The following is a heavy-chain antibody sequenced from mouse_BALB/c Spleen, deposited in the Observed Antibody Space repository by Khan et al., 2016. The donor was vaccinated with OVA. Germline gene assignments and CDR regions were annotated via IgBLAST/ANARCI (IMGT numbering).Heavy chain of an antibody. CDR1: GFSFSDYY. Sequence: EVQLLETGGGLVKPGGSLKLSCAASGFSFSDYYMYWVRQTPEKRLEWLATISDGGTYTYYPDSVKGRFTISRDDAKNNLYLQMSILKSEDTAMYYCARGYYGDPFAYWGQGTLVTISA. V-gene: IGHV5-4*02. CDR3: ARGYYGDPFAY. CDR2: ISDGGTYT. J-gene: IGHJ3*01. D-gene: IGHD2-13*01.